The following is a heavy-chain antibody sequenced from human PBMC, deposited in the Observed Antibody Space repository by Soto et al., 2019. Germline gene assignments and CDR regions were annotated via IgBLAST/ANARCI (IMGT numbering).Heavy chain of an antibody. CDR1: GLTFSSYA. CDR3: AKDYRQSPQWFDY. J-gene: IGHJ4*02. CDR2: ISGSGGST. D-gene: IGHD6-19*01. Sequence: PGGSLRLSCAASGLTFSSYAMSWVRQAPGKGLEWVSAISGSGGSTYYADSVKGRFTISRDNSKNTLYLQMNSLRAEDTAVYYCAKDYRQSPQWFDYWGQGTLVTVSS. V-gene: IGHV3-23*01.